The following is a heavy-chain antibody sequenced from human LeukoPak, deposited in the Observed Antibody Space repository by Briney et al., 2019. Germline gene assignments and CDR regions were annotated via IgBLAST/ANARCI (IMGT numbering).Heavy chain of an antibody. CDR1: GASISRGGYY. Sequence: PSETLSLTCPFSGASISRGGYYWSWIRQPPGKALEWIGYIYYSGSTYYNPSLKSRVTISVDTSKNQFSLKLSSVTAADTAVYYCARGRIGNYYYYGMDVWGQGTTVTVSS. V-gene: IGHV4-31*03. J-gene: IGHJ6*02. CDR2: IYYSGST. CDR3: ARGRIGNYYYYGMDV.